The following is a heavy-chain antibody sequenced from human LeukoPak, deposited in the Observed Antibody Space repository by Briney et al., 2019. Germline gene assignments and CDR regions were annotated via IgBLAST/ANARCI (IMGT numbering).Heavy chain of an antibody. D-gene: IGHD2-15*01. Sequence: AGGSLRLSCAASGFTSSSYSMNWVRQAPGKGLEWVSSISSSSSYIYYADSVKGRFTISRDNAKNSLYLQMNSLRAEDTAVYFCAKLSDIASAPFDYWGQGTLVTVSS. CDR3: AKLSDIASAPFDY. CDR1: GFTSSSYS. V-gene: IGHV3-21*04. J-gene: IGHJ4*02. CDR2: ISSSSSYI.